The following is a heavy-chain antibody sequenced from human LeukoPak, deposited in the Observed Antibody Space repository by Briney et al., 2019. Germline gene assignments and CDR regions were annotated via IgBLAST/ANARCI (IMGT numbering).Heavy chain of an antibody. CDR2: IWYDGSNK. D-gene: IGHD3-22*01. Sequence: PGGSLRLTCAASGFTFSSYGMHWVRQAPGKGLEWVAVIWYDGSNKYYADSVKGRFTISRDNSKNTLYLQMNSLRAEDTAVYYCAKGRYYDSSGYRDFDYWGQGTLVTVSS. CDR1: GFTFSSYG. V-gene: IGHV3-33*06. J-gene: IGHJ4*02. CDR3: AKGRYYDSSGYRDFDY.